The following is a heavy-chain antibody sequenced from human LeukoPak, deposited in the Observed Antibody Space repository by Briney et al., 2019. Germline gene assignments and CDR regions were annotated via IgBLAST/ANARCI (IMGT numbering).Heavy chain of an antibody. CDR3: ARGYYDILTGYLRDAFDI. Sequence: ASVKVSCKASGYTFTSYGISWVRQAPGQGLEWMAWISAYNGNTNYAQKLQGRVTMTTDTSTSTAYMELRSLRSDDTAVYYCARGYYDILTGYLRDAFDIWGQGTMVTVSS. CDR2: ISAYNGNT. CDR1: GYTFTSYG. V-gene: IGHV1-18*01. D-gene: IGHD3-9*01. J-gene: IGHJ3*02.